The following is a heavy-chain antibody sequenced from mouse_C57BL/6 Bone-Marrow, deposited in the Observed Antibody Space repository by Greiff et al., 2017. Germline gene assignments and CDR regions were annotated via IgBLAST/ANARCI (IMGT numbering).Heavy chain of an antibody. CDR1: GFNIKDDY. D-gene: IGHD1-1*01. CDR3: TGGYYYVADYFDY. J-gene: IGHJ2*01. CDR2: IDPENGAI. Sequence: VQLKESGAELVRPGASVKLSCTASGFNIKDDYMHWVKQRPEQGLEWIGWIDPENGAIEYASKFQGTVTISADTSYNTAYLQLSSLTSEDTAVYYCTGGYYYVADYFDYWGQGTTLTVSA. V-gene: IGHV14-4*01.